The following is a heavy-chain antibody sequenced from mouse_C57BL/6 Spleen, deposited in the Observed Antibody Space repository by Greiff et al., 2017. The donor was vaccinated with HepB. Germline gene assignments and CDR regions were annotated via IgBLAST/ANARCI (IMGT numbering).Heavy chain of an antibody. Sequence: EVKLVESGGGLVKPGGSLKLSCAASGFTFSSYAMSWVRQTPEKRLEWVATISDGGSYTYYPDNVTGRFTISRDNAKNNLYLQMSHLKSEDTAMYYCARDGSGSWFAYWGQGTLVTVSA. CDR1: GFTFSSYA. J-gene: IGHJ3*01. CDR3: ARDGSGSWFAY. V-gene: IGHV5-4*01. CDR2: ISDGGSYT. D-gene: IGHD3-2*02.